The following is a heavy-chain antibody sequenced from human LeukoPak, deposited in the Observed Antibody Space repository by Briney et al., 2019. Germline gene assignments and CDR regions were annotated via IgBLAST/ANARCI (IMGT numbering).Heavy chain of an antibody. CDR3: ARDYPPWFGEWASSPIDY. Sequence: PSETLSLTCAVYGGSFSGYYWSWIRQPPGKGLEWIGEINHSGSTNYNPSLKSRVTISVDTSKNQFSLKLSSVTAADTAVYYCARDYPPWFGEWASSPIDYWGQGTLVTVSS. D-gene: IGHD3-10*01. V-gene: IGHV4-34*01. J-gene: IGHJ4*02. CDR2: INHSGST. CDR1: GGSFSGYY.